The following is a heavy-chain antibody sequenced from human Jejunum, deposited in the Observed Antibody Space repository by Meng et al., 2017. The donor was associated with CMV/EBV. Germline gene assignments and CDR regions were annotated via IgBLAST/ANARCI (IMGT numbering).Heavy chain of an antibody. CDR1: GGSISSGNNP. CDR3: ARVAVAGTRTDVDY. J-gene: IGHJ4*02. D-gene: IGHD6-19*01. V-gene: IGHV4-30-2*01. CDR2: IYYSGSA. Sequence: SGGSISSGNNPGTWIRQPPGKGLEWIGYIYYSGSAYYNSSLRSRVTISIDGSKNEFSLKLNSVTAADTAVYYCARVAVAGTRTDVDYWGQGTLVTVSS.